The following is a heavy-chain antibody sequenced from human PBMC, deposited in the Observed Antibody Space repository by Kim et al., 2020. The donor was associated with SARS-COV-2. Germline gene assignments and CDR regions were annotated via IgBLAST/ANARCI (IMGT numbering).Heavy chain of an antibody. D-gene: IGHD2-15*01. J-gene: IGHJ5*02. V-gene: IGHV3-21*01. CDR3: ASNGYCSGGSCYSGDP. Sequence: GGSLRLSCAASGFTFSSYSMNWVRQAPGKGLEWVSSISSSSSYIYYADSVKGRFTISRDNAKNSLYLQMNSLRAEDTAVYYCASNGYCSGGSCYSGDPWGQGTLVTVSS. CDR1: GFTFSSYS. CDR2: ISSSSSYI.